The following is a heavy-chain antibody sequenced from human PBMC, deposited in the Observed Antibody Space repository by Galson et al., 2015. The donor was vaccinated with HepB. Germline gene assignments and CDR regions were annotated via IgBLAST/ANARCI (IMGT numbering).Heavy chain of an antibody. J-gene: IGHJ4*02. Sequence: SLRLSCAASGFNFSAYWMTWVRKAPGRGLEWVANIKPDGSEKNYVDSVKGRFTISRDNAKNSLYLQMNSLRVEDTAVYHCARGAGGYWGQGTLVTVSS. V-gene: IGHV3-7*03. CDR1: GFNFSAYW. CDR2: IKPDGSEK. D-gene: IGHD2-15*01. CDR3: ARGAGGY.